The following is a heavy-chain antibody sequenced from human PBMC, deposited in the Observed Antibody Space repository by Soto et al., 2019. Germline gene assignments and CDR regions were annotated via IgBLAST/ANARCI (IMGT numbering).Heavy chain of an antibody. V-gene: IGHV4-31*03. D-gene: IGHD3-10*01. CDR2: IYYSGST. Sequence: PSETLSLTCTVYGGSISSGGYYWSWIRQHPGKGLEWIGYIYYSGSTYYNPSLKSRVTISVDTSKNQFSLKLSSVTAADTAVYYCARDTMVRGVIGTTYYYYGMDVWGQGTTVTVSS. CDR3: ARDTMVRGVIGTTYYYYGMDV. CDR1: GGSISSGGYY. J-gene: IGHJ6*02.